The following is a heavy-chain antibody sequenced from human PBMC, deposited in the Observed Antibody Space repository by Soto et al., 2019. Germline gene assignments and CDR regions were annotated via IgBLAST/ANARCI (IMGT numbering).Heavy chain of an antibody. CDR2: ISSNSAYI. Sequence: EVQLVESGGGLVKPGGSLRLSFAASGFTFRSFTMNWVRQAPGKGLEWVSTISSNSAYIYYTDALRGPFTISRDNAKNSLHLQMNSLRAEDTAVYYCTRDASRDSSARGWFDPWGQGTLVTVSS. CDR1: GFTFRSFT. J-gene: IGHJ5*02. V-gene: IGHV3-21*02. D-gene: IGHD6-13*01. CDR3: TRDASRDSSARGWFDP.